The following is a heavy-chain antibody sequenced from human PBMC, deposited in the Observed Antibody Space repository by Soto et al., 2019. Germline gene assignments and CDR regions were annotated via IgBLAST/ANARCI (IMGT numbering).Heavy chain of an antibody. Sequence: QSGGSLRLSCAASGFTFSSYAMHWVRQAPGKGLEWVAVISYDGSNKYYADSVKGRFTISRDNSKNTLYLQMNSLRAEDTAVYYCARDPYDFWSGYGYGDYYYGMDVWGQGATVTVSS. CDR1: GFTFSSYA. D-gene: IGHD3-3*01. V-gene: IGHV3-30-3*01. CDR2: ISYDGSNK. CDR3: ARDPYDFWSGYGYGDYYYGMDV. J-gene: IGHJ6*02.